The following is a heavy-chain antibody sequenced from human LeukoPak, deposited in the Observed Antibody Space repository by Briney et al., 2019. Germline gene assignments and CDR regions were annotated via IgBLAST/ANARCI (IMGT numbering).Heavy chain of an antibody. J-gene: IGHJ5*02. V-gene: IGHV4-34*01. Sequence: ETLSLTCAXYGGSFXGYYWSWIRQPPGKGLEWIGEINHSGSTNYNPSLKSRVTISVDTSKNQFSLKLSSVTAADTAVYYCARERDYYGSGSYSFDPWGQGTLVTVS. CDR2: INHSGST. CDR3: ARERDYYGSGSYSFDP. D-gene: IGHD3-10*01. CDR1: GGSFXGYY.